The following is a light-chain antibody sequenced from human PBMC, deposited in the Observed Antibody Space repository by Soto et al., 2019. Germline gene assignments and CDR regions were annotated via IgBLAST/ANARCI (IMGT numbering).Light chain of an antibody. Sequence: QSVLTQPASVSGSPGQSITISCTGTSSDVGGYNYVSWYQQHPGKAPKFMIYEGTKRPSGVSDRFSGSRSGNTASLTISGLQAEDGADYYCCSYASSSTYVFGTGTKVTVL. CDR3: CSYASSSTYV. CDR2: EGT. CDR1: SSDVGGYNY. V-gene: IGLV2-23*01. J-gene: IGLJ1*01.